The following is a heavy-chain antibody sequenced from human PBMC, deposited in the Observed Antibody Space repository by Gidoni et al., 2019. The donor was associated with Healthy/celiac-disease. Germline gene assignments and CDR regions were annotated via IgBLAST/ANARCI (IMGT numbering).Heavy chain of an antibody. CDR2: ISYDGSNK. D-gene: IGHD3-22*01. V-gene: IGHV3-30-3*01. Sequence: QVQLVESGVGVVQPGRSLRLSCAASGFPFSSYAMHWVRQAPGKGLEWVAVISYDGSNKYYADSVKGRFTISRENSKNTLYLQMNSLRAEDTAVYYCARWDYYDSSGSMKGMDIWGQGTMVTVSS. CDR1: GFPFSSYA. J-gene: IGHJ3*02. CDR3: ARWDYYDSSGSMKGMDI.